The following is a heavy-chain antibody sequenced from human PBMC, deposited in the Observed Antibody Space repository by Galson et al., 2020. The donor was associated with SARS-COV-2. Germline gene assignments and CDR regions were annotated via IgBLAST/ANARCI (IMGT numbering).Heavy chain of an antibody. J-gene: IGHJ6*03. CDR1: GGSISSYY. V-gene: IGHV4-59*01. D-gene: IGHD4-17*01. CDR2: IYYSGST. Sequence: SETLSLTCTVSGGSISSYYWSWIRQPPGKGLEWIGYIYYSGSTNYNPSLKSRVTISVDTSKNQFSLKLSSVTAADTAVYYCARGLDDYGDYNLYYMDVWGKGTTVTVSS. CDR3: ARGLDDYGDYNLYYMDV.